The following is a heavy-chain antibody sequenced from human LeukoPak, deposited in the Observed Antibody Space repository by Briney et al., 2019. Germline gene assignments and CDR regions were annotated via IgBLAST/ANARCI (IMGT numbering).Heavy chain of an antibody. J-gene: IGHJ4*02. CDR3: ARDPIYDSSGYVDY. V-gene: IGHV3-21*01. D-gene: IGHD3-22*01. CDR2: ISSSSSYI. Sequence: GGSPRLSCAASGFTFSSYSMNWVRQAPGKGLEWVSSISSSSSYIYYADSVKGRFTISRDNAKNSLYLQMNSLRAEDTAVCYCARDPIYDSSGYVDYWGQGTLVTVSS. CDR1: GFTFSSYS.